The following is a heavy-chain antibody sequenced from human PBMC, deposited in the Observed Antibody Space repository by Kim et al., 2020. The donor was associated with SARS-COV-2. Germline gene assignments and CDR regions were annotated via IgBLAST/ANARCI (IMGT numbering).Heavy chain of an antibody. J-gene: IGHJ4*02. Sequence: YNSASTNNNHSRKSRVTISVDTSKNQFSLKLSSVTAADTAVYYCARGFDSWGQGTLVTVSS. V-gene: IGHV4-59*09. CDR2: YNSAST. CDR3: ARGFDS.